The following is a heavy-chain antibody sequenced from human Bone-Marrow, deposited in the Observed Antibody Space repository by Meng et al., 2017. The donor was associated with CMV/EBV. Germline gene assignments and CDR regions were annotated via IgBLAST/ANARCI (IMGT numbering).Heavy chain of an antibody. CDR3: ARSDYDFWSGYYVY. D-gene: IGHD3-3*01. V-gene: IGHV1-18*01. J-gene: IGHJ4*02. CDR2: ISAYNGNT. CDR1: GYTFTTYG. Sequence: ASVKVSCKASGYTFTTYGISWVRQAPGQGLEWMGWISAYNGNTNYAQNLQGRVTMTTDTSTSTAYMELRSLRSDDTALYYCARSDYDFWSGYYVYWGQGKLVTVDS.